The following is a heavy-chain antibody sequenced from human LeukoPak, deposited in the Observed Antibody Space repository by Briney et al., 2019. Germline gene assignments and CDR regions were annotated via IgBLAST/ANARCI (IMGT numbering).Heavy chain of an antibody. CDR3: AKTRISSGWYNYFDY. CDR1: GFTFSSYG. J-gene: IGHJ4*02. CDR2: ISYDGSNK. Sequence: PGGSLRLSCAASGFTFSSYGMHWVRQAPGKGLEWVAVISYDGSNKYYADSVKGRFTISRDNSKNTLYLQMNSLRAEDTAVYYCAKTRISSGWYNYFDYWGQGTLVTVSS. D-gene: IGHD6-19*01. V-gene: IGHV3-30*18.